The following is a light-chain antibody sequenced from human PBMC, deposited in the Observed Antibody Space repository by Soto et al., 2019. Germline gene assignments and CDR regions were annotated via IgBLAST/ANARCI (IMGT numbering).Light chain of an antibody. J-gene: IGKJ4*01. CDR1: QSIRAY. Sequence: DIQITQPPSSLSASVEDTVPISCRASQSIRAYLNWYQHKPGKAPKLLIYGATSLHSGVPSRFSGSGSGTDFSLTISSLQPEDFATYYCQQTFSVTPLTFGGGTKVDIK. CDR3: QQTFSVTPLT. V-gene: IGKV1-39*01. CDR2: GAT.